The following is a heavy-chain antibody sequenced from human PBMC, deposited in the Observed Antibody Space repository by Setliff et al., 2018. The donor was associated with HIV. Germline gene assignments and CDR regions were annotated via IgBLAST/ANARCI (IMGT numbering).Heavy chain of an antibody. CDR2: ISSSSSYI. Sequence: GGSLRLSCAASGFTFSSYSMNWVRQAPGKGLEWVSSISSSSSYIYYADSVKGRFTISRDSSSNTLSLQMTSLRAEDTALYYCAKLDYYDYSGSWARKSAIDFWGRGTMVTVSS. V-gene: IGHV3-21*04. CDR1: GFTFSSYS. CDR3: AKLDYYDYSGSWARKSAIDF. D-gene: IGHD3-22*01. J-gene: IGHJ3*01.